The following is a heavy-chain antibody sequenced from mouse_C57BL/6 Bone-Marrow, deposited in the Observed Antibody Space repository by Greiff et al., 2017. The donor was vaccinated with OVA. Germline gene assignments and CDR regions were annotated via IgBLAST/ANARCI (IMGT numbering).Heavy chain of an antibody. Sequence: EVQLVESGGGLVQPGGSLKLSCAASGFTFSDYYMYWVRQTPEKRLEWVAYISNGGGSTYSPDTVKGRFTISRDNAKNTLYLQMSRLKSEDTAMYYCASPPESSGPYYYAMDYWGQGTSVTVSS. CDR3: ASPPESSGPYYYAMDY. V-gene: IGHV5-12*01. CDR2: ISNGGGST. D-gene: IGHD3-2*02. J-gene: IGHJ4*01. CDR1: GFTFSDYY.